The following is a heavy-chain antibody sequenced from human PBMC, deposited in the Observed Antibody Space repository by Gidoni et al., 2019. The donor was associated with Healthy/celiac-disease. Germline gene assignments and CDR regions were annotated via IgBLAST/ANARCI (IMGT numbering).Heavy chain of an antibody. J-gene: IGHJ4*02. V-gene: IGHV4-59*01. CDR3: ASSIAARSGDFDY. CDR2: IYYSGST. Sequence: QVQLQESGPGLVKPSETLSLTCTVPDGSISSSYWSWIRQPPGKGLALIGYIYYSGSTNYNPALKSLITISVDTSKNQFFLKLSSVTAADTAVYYCASSIAARSGDFDYWGQGTLVTVSS. D-gene: IGHD6-6*01. CDR1: DGSISSSY.